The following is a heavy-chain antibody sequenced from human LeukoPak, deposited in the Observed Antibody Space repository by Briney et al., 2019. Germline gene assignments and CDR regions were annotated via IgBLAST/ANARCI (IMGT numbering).Heavy chain of an antibody. CDR1: GFTFSSYW. Sequence: PGGSLRLSCAASGFTFSSYWMHWVRQAPGKGLVWVSRINTDGSSTSYADSVKGRFTISRDNAKNTLYLQMNSLRAEDTTVYYCASLSPPPPTRYCSSTSCYRADYWGQGTLVTVSS. CDR3: ASLSPPPPTRYCSSTSCYRADY. D-gene: IGHD2-2*02. V-gene: IGHV3-74*01. J-gene: IGHJ4*02. CDR2: INTDGSST.